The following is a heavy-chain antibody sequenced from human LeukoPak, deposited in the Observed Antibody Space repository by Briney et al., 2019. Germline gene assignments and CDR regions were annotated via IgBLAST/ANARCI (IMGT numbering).Heavy chain of an antibody. D-gene: IGHD3-22*01. J-gene: IGHJ4*02. CDR1: GFTFNNYE. V-gene: IGHV3-48*03. Sequence: GGSLRLSCAASGFTFNNYELNWVRQAPGKGLEWVSNISSSGSNIYYADPVKGRFIISRDNAKNSLYLQMNSLRAEDTAVYYCARETYSYDSSGNSPFDYWGQGTLVTVSS. CDR2: ISSSGSNI. CDR3: ARETYSYDSSGNSPFDY.